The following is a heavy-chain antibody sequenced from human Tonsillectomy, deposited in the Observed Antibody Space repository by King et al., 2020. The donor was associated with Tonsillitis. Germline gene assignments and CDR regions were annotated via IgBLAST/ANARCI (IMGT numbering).Heavy chain of an antibody. CDR3: AKVSEDIVVVTAIRDFDY. CDR1: GFTFSSYA. J-gene: IGHJ4*02. V-gene: IGHV3-23*04. D-gene: IGHD2-21*02. CDR2: ISGSGGST. Sequence: VQLVESGGGLVQPGGSLRLSCAASGFTFSSYAMSWVRQAPGKGLEWVSAISGSGGSTYYADSVKGRFTISRDNSKNTLYLQMNSLRAEDTAVYYCAKVSEDIVVVTAIRDFDYWGQGTLVTVSS.